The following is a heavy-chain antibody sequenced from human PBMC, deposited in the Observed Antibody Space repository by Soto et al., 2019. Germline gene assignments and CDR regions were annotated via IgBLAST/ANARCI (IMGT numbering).Heavy chain of an antibody. CDR1: GGTFSTYT. Sequence: QVQLVQSGAEVKKPGSSVKVSCKASGGTFSTYTISWVRQAPGQGLEWMGGIIPIFDTANYAQKFQGTVTITADKSIKIVSMELSSLSSEDTAMYYCARVNRAIFGVPEPPYYYYGMDVWCQGTTVSV. CDR3: ARVNRAIFGVPEPPYYYYGMDV. J-gene: IGHJ6*02. CDR2: IIPIFDTA. V-gene: IGHV1-69*06. D-gene: IGHD3-3*01.